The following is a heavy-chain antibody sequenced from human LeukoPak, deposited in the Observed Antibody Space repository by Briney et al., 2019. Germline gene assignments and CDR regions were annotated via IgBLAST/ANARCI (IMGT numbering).Heavy chain of an antibody. D-gene: IGHD3-10*01. J-gene: IGHJ6*03. V-gene: IGHV4-4*07. CDR3: ARVKSSTRGPYYHYYMDV. Sequence: SETLSLTCTVSGGSISSYCWSWIRQPAGKGLEWIGRIDTSGSIIYNPSLKSRVTISVDKSKNQLSLKVNSVTAADTAVYYCARVKSSTRGPYYHYYMDVWGKGATVIVSS. CDR1: GGSISSYC. CDR2: IDTSGSI.